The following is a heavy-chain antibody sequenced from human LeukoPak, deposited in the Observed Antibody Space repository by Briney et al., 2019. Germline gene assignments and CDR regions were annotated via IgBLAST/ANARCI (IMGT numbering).Heavy chain of an antibody. CDR3: ARLLLYYYESSGYYSYFDS. Sequence: SETLSLTCTVSGGSINNYYWSWIPQSPGKGLEWIGCMYYSGSTNYNPSLKSRVTISVNTSQNQFSLQLSSVTAADTAVYYCARLLLYYYESSGYYSYFDSWGQGTLVTVSS. D-gene: IGHD3-22*01. CDR1: GGSINNYY. CDR2: MYYSGST. J-gene: IGHJ4*02. V-gene: IGHV4-59*01.